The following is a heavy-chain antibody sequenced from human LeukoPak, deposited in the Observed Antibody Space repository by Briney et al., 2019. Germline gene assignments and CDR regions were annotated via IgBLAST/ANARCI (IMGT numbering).Heavy chain of an antibody. V-gene: IGHV3-23*01. Sequence: PGGSLRLSCAASGFTFSNYAMTWVRQSPGKGLEWVSVIGSGGDTYYSDSVQGRFTISRDNSRNTLYLQMNSLKADDTAVYYCAKYYAARSRSFHFWGQGTLVTVSS. CDR3: AKYYAARSRSFHF. CDR2: IGSGGDT. D-gene: IGHD3-10*01. CDR1: GFTFSNYA. J-gene: IGHJ4*02.